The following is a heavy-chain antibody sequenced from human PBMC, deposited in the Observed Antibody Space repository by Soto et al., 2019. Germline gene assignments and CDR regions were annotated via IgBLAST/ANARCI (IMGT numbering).Heavy chain of an antibody. V-gene: IGHV1-18*04. Sequence: QVQLVQSGTEVKKPGASLKVSCKASGYIFTTYSIAPVRQAPGQGLEWVGWISPNNGNTNYAQNVQGRVTMTTDTSTTTAYMDLRSLTSDDTAVYYSAREAFVVHSSWFDPWGQGTLVTVSS. J-gene: IGHJ5*02. CDR3: AREAFVVHSSWFDP. CDR2: ISPNNGNT. CDR1: GYIFTTYS. D-gene: IGHD6-13*01.